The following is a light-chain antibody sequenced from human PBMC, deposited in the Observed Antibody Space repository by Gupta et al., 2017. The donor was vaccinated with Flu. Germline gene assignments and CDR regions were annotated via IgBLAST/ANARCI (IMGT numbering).Light chain of an antibody. CDR3: SSYTSTNTFEV. J-gene: IGLJ1*01. V-gene: IGLV2-14*01. CDR1: SSDVGRSNY. Sequence: QSALTQPASVSGSPGQSITISCTGTSSDVGRSNYVSWYQQHPGKAPKLIMYDVSYRPSGVSSRFSGSKSGNTASLTISGLEAEDETEYYCSSYTSTNTFEVFGTGTKVTAL. CDR2: DVS.